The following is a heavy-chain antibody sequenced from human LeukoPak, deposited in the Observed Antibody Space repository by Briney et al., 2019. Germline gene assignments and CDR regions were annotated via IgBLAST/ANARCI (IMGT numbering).Heavy chain of an antibody. Sequence: GGSLRLSCAASGFTFSSYGMHWVRQAPGKGLEWVAVISYDGINKYYVDSVKGRFTISRDNSKNTLYLQMNSLRAEDTAVYYCRGYYYDSSGFYRDYWGQGTLVTVSS. J-gene: IGHJ4*02. CDR2: ISYDGINK. V-gene: IGHV3-30*03. CDR3: RGYYYDSSGFYRDY. D-gene: IGHD3-22*01. CDR1: GFTFSSYG.